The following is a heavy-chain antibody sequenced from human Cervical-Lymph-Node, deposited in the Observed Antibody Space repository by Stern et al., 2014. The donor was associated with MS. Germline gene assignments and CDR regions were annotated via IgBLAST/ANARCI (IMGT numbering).Heavy chain of an antibody. CDR3: AKGVAVRGALDY. CDR2: ISTTGGST. CDR1: GFTFRSYA. Sequence: EVQLLESGGGLVQPGGSLRLSCAVSGFTFRSYAMSWVRQAPGKGLEWVSGISTTGGSTYYADSVKGRFTISRDNSRSTLYLQMNSLRVEDTGLYYCAKGVAVRGALDYWGQGTLVTVSS. V-gene: IGHV3-23*01. J-gene: IGHJ4*02. D-gene: IGHD3-10*01.